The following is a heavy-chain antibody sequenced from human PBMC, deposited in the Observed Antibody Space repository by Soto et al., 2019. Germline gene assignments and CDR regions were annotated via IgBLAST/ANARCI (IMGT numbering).Heavy chain of an antibody. CDR2: SIPIFGTA. CDR3: ARDRCELPGGFDY. D-gene: IGHD1-26*01. J-gene: IGHJ4*02. V-gene: IGHV1-69*01. CDR1: GGTFSSYA. Sequence: QVQLVQSGAEVKKPGSSVKFSCKASGGTFSSYAITWVRQAPGQGLEWMGGSIPIFGTANYAQKVQGRVTITADESTSTAYMERSRLRSEDTAVYYCARDRCELPGGFDYWGQGTLVTVSP.